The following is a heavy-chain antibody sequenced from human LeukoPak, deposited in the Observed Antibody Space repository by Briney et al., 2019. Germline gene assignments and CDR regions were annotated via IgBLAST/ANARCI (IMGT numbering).Heavy chain of an antibody. V-gene: IGHV3-23*01. CDR1: AFTFTKYA. D-gene: IGHD3-10*01. J-gene: IGHJ4*02. Sequence: GGPLRLSCAASAFTFTKYATSWVRQAPAKGLEWVSGISGSGGGPYYADSVKGRFTISRDNSKNTLYLQMNSLRADDAAVYYCARDRDGTGNYPLDYWGQGTLVIVSS. CDR2: ISGSGGGP. CDR3: ARDRDGTGNYPLDY.